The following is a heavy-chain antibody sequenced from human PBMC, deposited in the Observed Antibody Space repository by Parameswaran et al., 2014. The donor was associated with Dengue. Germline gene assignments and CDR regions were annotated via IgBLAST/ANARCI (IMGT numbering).Heavy chain of an antibody. CDR1: GGSISSYY. CDR2: IYYSGST. V-gene: IGHV4-59*01. D-gene: IGHD5-18*01. J-gene: IGHJ3*02. CDR3: ARQLWLAHDAFDI. Sequence: SETLSLTCTVSGGSISSYYWSWIRQPPGKGLEWIGYIYYSGSTNYNPSLKSRVTISVDTSKNQFSLKLSSVTAADTAVYYCARQLWLAHDAFDIWGQGTMVTVSS.